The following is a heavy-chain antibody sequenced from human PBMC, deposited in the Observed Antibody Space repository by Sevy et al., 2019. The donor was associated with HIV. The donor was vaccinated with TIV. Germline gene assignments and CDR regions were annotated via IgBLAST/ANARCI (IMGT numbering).Heavy chain of an antibody. D-gene: IGHD5-12*01. CDR1: GFTFSSYD. CDR2: IGSGGDA. Sequence: GGSLRLSCGASGFTFSSYDMHWVRQAAGKGLEWVSGIGSGGDAYYPGSVKGRFTISRENAKNCVYLQMNSLGAGDTAVYYCARSGGYSDYGMDVWGQGTTVTVSS. CDR3: ARSGGYSDYGMDV. V-gene: IGHV3-13*01. J-gene: IGHJ6*02.